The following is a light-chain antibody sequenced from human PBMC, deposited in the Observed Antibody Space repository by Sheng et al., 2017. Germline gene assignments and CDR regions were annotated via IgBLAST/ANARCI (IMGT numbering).Light chain of an antibody. V-gene: IGKV4-1*01. CDR1: QNVFYNSNNKTT. J-gene: IGKJ1*01. Sequence: DIVMTQSPDSLAVSLGERATINCRSSQNVFYNSNNKTTWLGTSRNQDSLLSYSFTGHLPANPGSLTDSVAAGLGQDFTLTINSLQAEDVAVYYCQQYYTIPWTFGQGTKVEIK. CDR2: GHL. CDR3: QQYYTIPWT.